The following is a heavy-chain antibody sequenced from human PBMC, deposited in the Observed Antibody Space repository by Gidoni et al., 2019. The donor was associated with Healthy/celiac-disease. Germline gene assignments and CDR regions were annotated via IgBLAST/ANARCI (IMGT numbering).Heavy chain of an antibody. CDR1: GYTFTRYY. Sequence: QVQLVQSGAEVKKPGASVKVSCKASGYTFTRYYMHWVRQAPGQGLEWMGIINPSGGSTSYAQKFQGRVTMTRDTSTSTVYMELSSLRSEDTAVYYCARGDDSSGYYSLDDAFDIWGQGTMVTVSS. D-gene: IGHD3-22*01. CDR3: ARGDDSSGYYSLDDAFDI. V-gene: IGHV1-46*01. J-gene: IGHJ3*02. CDR2: INPSGGST.